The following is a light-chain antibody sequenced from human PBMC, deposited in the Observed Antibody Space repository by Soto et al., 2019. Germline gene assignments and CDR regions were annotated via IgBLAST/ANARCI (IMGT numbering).Light chain of an antibody. CDR1: SNDVGGYNY. CDR3: CSYTSSSTLV. J-gene: IGLJ2*01. Sequence: QSALTQPASMSGSPGQSITISCTGTSNDVGGYNYVSWYQQHPGKAPKLMIFEVSNRPSGVSNRFSGSKSGNTASLTISGLQAEDEAYYYCCSYTSSSTLVFGGGTKLTVL. V-gene: IGLV2-14*01. CDR2: EVS.